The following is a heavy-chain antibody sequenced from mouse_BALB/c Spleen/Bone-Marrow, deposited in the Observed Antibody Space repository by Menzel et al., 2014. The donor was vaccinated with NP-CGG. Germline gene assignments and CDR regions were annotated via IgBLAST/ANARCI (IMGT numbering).Heavy chain of an antibody. CDR1: GFTFSSYA. CDR3: ARDYYGSSYAMDY. CDR2: ISSGGSYT. J-gene: IGHJ4*01. Sequence: EVQLQESGGGLVKPGGSLKLSWAASGFTFSSYAMSWVRQSPEKRLEWVAEISSGGSYTYYPDTVTGRFTISRDNAKNTLYLEMSSLRSEDTAMYYCARDYYGSSYAMDYWGQGTSVTVSS. D-gene: IGHD1-1*01. V-gene: IGHV5-9-4*01.